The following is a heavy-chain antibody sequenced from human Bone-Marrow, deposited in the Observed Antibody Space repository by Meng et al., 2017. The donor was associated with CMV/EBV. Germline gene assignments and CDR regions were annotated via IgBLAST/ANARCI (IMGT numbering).Heavy chain of an antibody. CDR1: GFTFSSYW. V-gene: IGHV3-7*01. D-gene: IGHD6-19*01. CDR3: ARAYSSGWYY. J-gene: IGHJ4*02. CDR2: IKQDGSEK. Sequence: GESLKISCAASGFTFSSYWMSWVRQAPGKGLEWVANIKQDGSEKYYVDSVKGRFTISRDNAKNSLYLQMNSLRAEDTAVYYCARAYSSGWYYWGQGTLVTVSS.